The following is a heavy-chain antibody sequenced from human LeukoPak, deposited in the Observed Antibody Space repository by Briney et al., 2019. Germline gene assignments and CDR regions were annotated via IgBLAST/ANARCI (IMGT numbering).Heavy chain of an antibody. J-gene: IGHJ4*02. D-gene: IGHD4-17*01. CDR1: AFTFSSYA. V-gene: IGHV3-23*01. Sequence: GGSLRLSCAASAFTFSSYAMSWVRPAHGGGLGWVSAISGSGGSTYYADSVKGRFTISRDNSKNTLYLQMNSLRAGDTAVYYCAKDLEGDYAGSDEWVQGTLVTVSS. CDR2: ISGSGGST. CDR3: AKDLEGDYAGSDE.